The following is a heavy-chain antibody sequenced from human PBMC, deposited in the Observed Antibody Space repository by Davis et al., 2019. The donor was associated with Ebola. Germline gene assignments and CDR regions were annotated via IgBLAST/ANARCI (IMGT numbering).Heavy chain of an antibody. CDR3: AKHEGGSGWKGIDY. Sequence: PGGSLRLSCAASGFTFSSYAMHWVRQAPGKGLEWVAFIRYDGSNKYYADSVKGRFTISRDNSKNTLYLQMNSLRAEDTAVYYCAKHEGGSGWKGIDYWGQGTLVTVSS. V-gene: IGHV3-30*02. J-gene: IGHJ4*02. CDR1: GFTFSSYA. CDR2: IRYDGSNK. D-gene: IGHD6-19*01.